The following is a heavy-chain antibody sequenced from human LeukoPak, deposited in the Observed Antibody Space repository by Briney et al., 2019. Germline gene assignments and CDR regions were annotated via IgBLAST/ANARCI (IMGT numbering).Heavy chain of an antibody. J-gene: IGHJ6*03. CDR1: GGSISSYY. CDR3: ASRYSSSSPLYYYYYYMDV. D-gene: IGHD6-6*01. V-gene: IGHV4-59*12. Sequence: SETLSLTCTVSGGSISSYYWSWIRQPPGKGLEWIGYIYYSGSTNYNPSLKSRVTISVDTSRNQFSLKLSSVTAADTAVYYCASRYSSSSPLYYYYYYMDVWGKGTTVTVSS. CDR2: IYYSGST.